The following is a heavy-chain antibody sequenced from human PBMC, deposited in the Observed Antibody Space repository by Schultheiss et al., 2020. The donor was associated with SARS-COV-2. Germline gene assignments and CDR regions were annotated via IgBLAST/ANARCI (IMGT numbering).Heavy chain of an antibody. CDR1: GGSISSYY. CDR3: ARGGSGSYGPDY. J-gene: IGHJ4*02. CDR2: IYCSGST. Sequence: SETLSLTCAVYGGSISSYYWSWIRQPPGKGLEWIGYIYCSGSTNYNPSLKSRVTISVDTSKNQFSLKLSSVIAADTAVYYCARGGSGSYGPDYWGQGTLVTVSS. V-gene: IGHV4-59*01. D-gene: IGHD1-26*01.